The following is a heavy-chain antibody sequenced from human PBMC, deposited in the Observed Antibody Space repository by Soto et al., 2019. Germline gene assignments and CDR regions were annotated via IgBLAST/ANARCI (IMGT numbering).Heavy chain of an antibody. CDR1: GYGFTNYD. D-gene: IGHD1-26*01. CDR2: ISAHNGNK. V-gene: IGHV1-18*01. Sequence: QLVQSGAEVKKPGASVKVSCKASGYGFTNYDISWVRQAPGQGLEWMAWISAHNGNKHYAEKFQGRVSTTTDTSTSTAYMEVRTLKTDDTAVYYCARGLLAYFGMDVWGQGTTVTVS. J-gene: IGHJ6*02. CDR3: ARGLLAYFGMDV.